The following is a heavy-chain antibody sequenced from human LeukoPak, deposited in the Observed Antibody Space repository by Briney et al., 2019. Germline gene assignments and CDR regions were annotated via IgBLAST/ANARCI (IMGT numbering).Heavy chain of an antibody. CDR3: ARLHSTAAAGTYDY. CDR2: ISSDSSYT. J-gene: IGHJ4*02. V-gene: IGHV3-11*06. Sequence: PGGSLTLSYAASGFIFTDYYMTSTRQAPRKGLGWISYISSDSSYTRYADSVKGRFTVSRDNAKNSLYLQMNSLRAEDTAVYYCARLHSTAAAGTYDYWGQGTLVTVSS. D-gene: IGHD6-13*01. CDR1: GFIFTDYY.